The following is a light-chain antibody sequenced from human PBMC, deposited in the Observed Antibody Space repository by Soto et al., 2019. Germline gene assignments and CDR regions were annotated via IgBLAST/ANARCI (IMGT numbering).Light chain of an antibody. CDR1: SSDVGSYNL. V-gene: IGLV2-23*01. Sequence: QSVLTQPASVSGSPGQSITISCTGTSSDVGSYNLVSWYQQHPGKAPKLMIYEDIERPSGVSNRFSGSKSGNTASLTISGLQTEDEADHYCCSYAGGTSVVFGGGTKLTVL. J-gene: IGLJ2*01. CDR2: EDI. CDR3: CSYAGGTSVV.